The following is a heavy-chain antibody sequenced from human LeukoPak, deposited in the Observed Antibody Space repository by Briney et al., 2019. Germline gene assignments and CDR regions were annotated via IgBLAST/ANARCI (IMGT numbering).Heavy chain of an antibody. CDR1: GFALSSYA. V-gene: IGHV3-23*01. CDR2: ISGSGGST. D-gene: IGHD3-22*01. Sequence: GGSLRLSCAASGFALSSYAMSWVRQAPGKGLEWVSAISGSGGSTYYADSVKGRFTISRDNSKNTLYLQMNSLRAEDTAVYYCAKDKNYDSSGYFLNWGQGTLVTVSS. CDR3: AKDKNYDSSGYFLN. J-gene: IGHJ4*02.